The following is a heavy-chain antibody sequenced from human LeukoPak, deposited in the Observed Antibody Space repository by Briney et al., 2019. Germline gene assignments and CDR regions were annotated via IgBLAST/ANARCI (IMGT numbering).Heavy chain of an antibody. CDR2: ISAYNGNT. J-gene: IGHJ3*02. CDR1: GSTFTSYG. D-gene: IGHD3-22*01. V-gene: IGHV1-18*01. Sequence: ASVKVSCKASGSTFTSYGISWVRQAPGQGLEWMGWISAYNGNTNYAQKLQGRVTMTTDTSTSTAYMELRSLRSDDTAVYYCARDWGYYDSSGYLGVFDIWGQGTMVTVSS. CDR3: ARDWGYYDSSGYLGVFDI.